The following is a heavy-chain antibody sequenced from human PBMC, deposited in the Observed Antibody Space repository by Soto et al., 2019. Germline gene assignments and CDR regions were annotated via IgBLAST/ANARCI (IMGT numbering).Heavy chain of an antibody. D-gene: IGHD3-10*01. Sequence: EVQLVESGGGLVQPGGSLRLSCAASGFTFSLYSMSWVRQAPGKGLEWVSYISRSSTGIHYADSVKGRFTISRDDATNSMHLQRNSLRDGDTAVYYCARAVTWGLDVWGQGTTVSMSS. J-gene: IGHJ6*02. V-gene: IGHV3-48*02. CDR2: ISRSSTGI. CDR1: GFTFSLYS. CDR3: ARAVTWGLDV.